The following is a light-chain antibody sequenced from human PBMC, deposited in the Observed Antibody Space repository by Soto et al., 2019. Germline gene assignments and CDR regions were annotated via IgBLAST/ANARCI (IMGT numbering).Light chain of an antibody. J-gene: IGLJ3*02. CDR2: GNS. CDR3: QSYDSSLSGSV. Sequence: QPVLTQPPSVSGAPGQRVTISCTGSSSNIGAGYDVHWYQQLPGTAPKLLIYGNSNRPSGVPDRFSGSKSGTSASLAITGLQAEDEADYYCQSYDSSLSGSVFGGETNFTVL. V-gene: IGLV1-40*01. CDR1: SSNIGAGYD.